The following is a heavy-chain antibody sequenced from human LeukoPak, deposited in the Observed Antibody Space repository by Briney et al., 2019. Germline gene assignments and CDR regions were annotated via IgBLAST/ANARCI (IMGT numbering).Heavy chain of an antibody. CDR3: AKELFEESTDNDAFDI. CDR2: IRHDGSKE. CDR1: GLSTYG. Sequence: GGSLRLSCAASGLSTYGIHWVRQAPGKGLEWVAFIRHDGSKEYYANSVKGRFTISRDNSKNTLYLQMNSLRAEDTAVYYCAKELFEESTDNDAFDIWGQGTMVTVSS. J-gene: IGHJ3*02. V-gene: IGHV3-30*02. D-gene: IGHD3-10*02.